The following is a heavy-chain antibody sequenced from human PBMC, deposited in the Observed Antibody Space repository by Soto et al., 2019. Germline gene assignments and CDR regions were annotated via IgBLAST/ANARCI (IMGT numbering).Heavy chain of an antibody. J-gene: IGHJ4*02. CDR3: AGGLGWLVDY. D-gene: IGHD3-3*01. Sequence: EVQLVESGGGLVQPGGSLRLSCAASGLAFSRYWMSWVRKAPGKGLEWVANIKQDGSEKYYVDSVKGRFTISRDNAKNSLYLQMNTLRAEDTAVYYCAGGLGWLVDYWGQGTLVTVSS. CDR1: GLAFSRYW. V-gene: IGHV3-7*04. CDR2: IKQDGSEK.